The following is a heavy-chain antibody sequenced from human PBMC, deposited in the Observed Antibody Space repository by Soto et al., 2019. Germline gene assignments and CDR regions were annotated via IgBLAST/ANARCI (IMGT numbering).Heavy chain of an antibody. J-gene: IGHJ4*02. D-gene: IGHD2-2*01. CDR2: IRQDEGER. CDR3: ARGAPRYCSSVYCQLFDY. V-gene: IGHV3-7*05. CDR1: GFTFSSYW. Sequence: EVQLVESGGGLVQPGGSLRLSCAASGFTFSSYWMTWVRHAPGKGLEWVATIRQDEGERDSVDSVKGRFTISRDNAKNSLYLQMNSLRAEDSAVYYCARGAPRYCSSVYCQLFDYWGQGTLITVSS.